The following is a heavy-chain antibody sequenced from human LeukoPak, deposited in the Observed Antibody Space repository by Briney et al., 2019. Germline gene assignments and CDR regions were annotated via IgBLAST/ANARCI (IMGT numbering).Heavy chain of an antibody. CDR3: ARAYYYDSSGRADGAFDI. CDR1: GYTFTSYY. V-gene: IGHV1-46*01. CDR2: INPSGGST. Sequence: GASVKVSCKASGYTFTSYYMHWVRQAPGQGLEWMGIINPSGGSTSYAQKFQGRVTMTRDMSTSTVYMELSSLRSEDTAVYYCARAYYYDSSGRADGAFDIWGQGTMVTVSS. D-gene: IGHD3-22*01. J-gene: IGHJ3*02.